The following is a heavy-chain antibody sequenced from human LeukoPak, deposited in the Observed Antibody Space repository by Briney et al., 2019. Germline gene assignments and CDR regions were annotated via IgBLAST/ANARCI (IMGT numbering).Heavy chain of an antibody. V-gene: IGHV3-23*01. J-gene: IGHJ4*02. CDR1: GFTFNNYA. CDR3: ARHPSWTQLPSNFDY. Sequence: PGGSLRLSCAASGFTFNNYALNWVRQAPGKGLEWVSSISGSAHSPYYADSVKGRFTISRDNSKNTLYLQMNSLKAEDTAIYYCARHPSWTQLPSNFDYWGQGTLVTVSS. D-gene: IGHD2-2*01. CDR2: ISGSAHSP.